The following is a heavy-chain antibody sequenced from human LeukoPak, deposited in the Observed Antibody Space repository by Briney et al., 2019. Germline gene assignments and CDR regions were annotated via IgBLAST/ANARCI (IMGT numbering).Heavy chain of an antibody. Sequence: PSETLSLTCAVYGGSFSGYCWSWIRQPPGKGLEWIGEINHSGSTNYNPSLKSRVTISVDTSKNQFSLKLSSVTAADTAVYYCARGWRQLASYYYYMDVWGKGTTVTVSS. D-gene: IGHD6-13*01. CDR1: GGSFSGYC. CDR2: INHSGST. J-gene: IGHJ6*03. CDR3: ARGWRQLASYYYYMDV. V-gene: IGHV4-34*01.